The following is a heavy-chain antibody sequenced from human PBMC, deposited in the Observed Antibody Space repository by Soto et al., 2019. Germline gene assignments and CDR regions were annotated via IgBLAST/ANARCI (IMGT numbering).Heavy chain of an antibody. J-gene: IGHJ5*02. Sequence: ASVKVSCKASGYTFTSYGISWVRQAPGQGLEWMGWISAYTGNTNYAQKLQGRVTMTTDTSTSTAYMELRSLRSDDTTVYYCARGKSYYDILTGYGWFDPWGQGTLVTVSS. D-gene: IGHD3-9*01. V-gene: IGHV1-18*01. CDR1: GYTFTSYG. CDR3: ARGKSYYDILTGYGWFDP. CDR2: ISAYTGNT.